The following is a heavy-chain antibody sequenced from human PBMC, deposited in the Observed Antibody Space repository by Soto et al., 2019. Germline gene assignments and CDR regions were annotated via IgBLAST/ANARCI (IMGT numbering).Heavy chain of an antibody. CDR1: GGTFSSYA. D-gene: IGHD3-16*01. V-gene: IGHV1-69*12. J-gene: IGHJ6*02. CDR2: IIPIFATA. CDR3: AQCLLGVNCFYGMDV. Sequence: QVQLVQSGAGVKKPGSSVKVSCKASGGTFSSYAINWVRQAPGQGLEWMGGIIPIFATADYAQKFQGRVTIPADESTSTGYMELSSLRSEDTAVYYCAQCLLGVNCFYGMDVWGQGTTVTVCS.